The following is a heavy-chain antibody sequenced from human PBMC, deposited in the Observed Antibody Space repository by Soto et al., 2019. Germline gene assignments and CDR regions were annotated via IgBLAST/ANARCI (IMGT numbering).Heavy chain of an antibody. Sequence: QVQLVQSGAEVKKPGASVKVSCKASGYTFTSYAMHWVRQAPGQRLEWMGWINAGNGNTKYSQKFQGRVTITRDTSASTAYMALSSLRSEDTAVYYCARVYCSGGSCSSVYYGMDVWGQGTTVTVSS. V-gene: IGHV1-3*01. D-gene: IGHD2-15*01. CDR3: ARVYCSGGSCSSVYYGMDV. J-gene: IGHJ6*02. CDR1: GYTFTSYA. CDR2: INAGNGNT.